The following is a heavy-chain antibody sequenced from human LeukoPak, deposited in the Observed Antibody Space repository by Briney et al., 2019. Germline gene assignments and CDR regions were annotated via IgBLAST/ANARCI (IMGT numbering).Heavy chain of an antibody. CDR3: ARRLTQYDCFDP. V-gene: IGHV6-1*01. D-gene: IGHD2-2*01. CDR2: TYYRSTWYN. Sequence: SQTLSLTCAISGDGVSGNTATWNWIRQSPSRGLEWLGRTYYRSTWYNDYAVSVRGRITVNPDTSKNQFSLHLNSVTPEDTAVYYCARRLTQYDCFDPWGQGILVTVSS. J-gene: IGHJ5*02. CDR1: GDGVSGNTAT.